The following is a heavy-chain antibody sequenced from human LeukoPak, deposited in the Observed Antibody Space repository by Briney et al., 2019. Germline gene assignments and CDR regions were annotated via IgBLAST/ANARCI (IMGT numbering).Heavy chain of an antibody. CDR2: INHSGST. J-gene: IGHJ6*03. V-gene: IGHV4-34*01. Sequence: SETLSLTCAVYGGSFSGYYWSWIRQSPWKGLEWIGEINHSGSTNYNPSLKSRVTISVDTSKNQFSLKLSSVTAADTAVYYCARGRGAAAGPRYYMDVWGKGTTVTVSS. D-gene: IGHD6-13*01. CDR3: ARGRGAAAGPRYYMDV. CDR1: GGSFSGYY.